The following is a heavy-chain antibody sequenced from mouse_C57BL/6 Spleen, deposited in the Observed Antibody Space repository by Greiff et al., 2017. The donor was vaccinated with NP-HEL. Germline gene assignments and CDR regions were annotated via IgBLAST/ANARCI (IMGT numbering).Heavy chain of an antibody. J-gene: IGHJ4*01. D-gene: IGHD1-1*01. CDR2: IYPRSGNT. Sequence: VQGVESGAELARPGASVKLSCKASGYTFTSYGISWVKQRTGQGLEWIGEIYPRSGNTYYNEKFKGKATLTADKSSSTAYMELRSLTSEDSAVYFCARGGNYDAMDYWGQGTSVTVSS. CDR3: ARGGNYDAMDY. CDR1: GYTFTSYG. V-gene: IGHV1-81*01.